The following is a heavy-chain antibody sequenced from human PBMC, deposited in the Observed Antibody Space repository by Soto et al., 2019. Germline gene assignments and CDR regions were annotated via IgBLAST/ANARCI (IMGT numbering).Heavy chain of an antibody. CDR1: GGSISSYC. D-gene: IGHD6-13*01. CDR2: IYYSGST. CDR3: AYSSSRSYFDY. V-gene: IGHV4-59*01. J-gene: IGHJ4*02. Sequence: PSETLSLTCTVAGGSISSYCWIWIRQPPGKGLEWIGYIYYSGSTNYNPSLKSRVTISVDTSKNQFSLKLSSVTAADTAVYYCAYSSSRSYFDYWGQGTLVTVSS.